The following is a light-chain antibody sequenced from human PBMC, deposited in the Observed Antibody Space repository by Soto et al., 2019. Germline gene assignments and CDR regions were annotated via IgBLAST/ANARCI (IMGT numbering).Light chain of an antibody. J-gene: IGKJ1*01. CDR1: QSVLYSSTNKNY. V-gene: IGKV4-1*01. CDR3: QQYHSSPRT. Sequence: DIVLTQSPDSLAVSVGERATINCKSSQSVLYSSTNKNYLAWYQQKPGQPPKLLIYWASTRESGVPDRFSGSGSGTDFTLTISSLQAEDVAVYYCQQYHSSPRTFGQGTKVEIK. CDR2: WAS.